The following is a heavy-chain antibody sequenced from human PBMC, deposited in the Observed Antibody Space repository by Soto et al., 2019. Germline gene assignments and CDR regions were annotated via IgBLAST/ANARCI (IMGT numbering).Heavy chain of an antibody. J-gene: IGHJ4*02. CDR1: GYSFTNYG. V-gene: IGHV1-18*01. CDR3: ARGGRFAGADTDY. D-gene: IGHD3-16*01. CDR2: ISGYNGNT. Sequence: QVQLVQSGVEVKKPGASVKVSCKASGYSFTNYGITWVRQAPGQGLEWLGWISGYNGNTNYAQKFQGRVTMTTDTSTSTADMDLRSLRYDDTAVYYCARGGRFAGADTDYWGQGTLRTVSS.